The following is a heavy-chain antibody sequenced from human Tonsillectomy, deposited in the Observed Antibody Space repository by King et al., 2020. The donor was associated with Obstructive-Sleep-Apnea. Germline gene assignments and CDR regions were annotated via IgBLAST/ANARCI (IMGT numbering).Heavy chain of an antibody. Sequence: VQLVESGGGLVQPGRSLRLSCAASGFTFDDYAMHWVRQDPGKGLEWVSGICWDCGSNGYADSVEGRFTISRDNSKNSLYLQMNSLRAEDTALYYCAKEGAVACAYFDYWGQGTMVTVSS. CDR2: ICWDCGSN. J-gene: IGHJ4*02. V-gene: IGHV3-9*01. D-gene: IGHD6-13*01. CDR3: AKEGAVACAYFDY. CDR1: GFTFDDYA.